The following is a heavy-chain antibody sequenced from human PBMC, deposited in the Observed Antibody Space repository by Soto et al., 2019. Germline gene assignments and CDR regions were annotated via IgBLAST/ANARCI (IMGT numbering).Heavy chain of an antibody. D-gene: IGHD4-17*01. CDR3: ARVHQDTVTTEPYFDY. Sequence: QVQLQESGPGLVKPSQTLSLTCTVSGGSISSGGYYWSWIRQHPGKGLEWIGYIYYSGSTYYNPSLKSRVTISLDTSKNQFSLKLSSVTAADTAVYYCARVHQDTVTTEPYFDYWGQGTLVTVSS. J-gene: IGHJ4*02. V-gene: IGHV4-31*03. CDR2: IYYSGST. CDR1: GGSISSGGYY.